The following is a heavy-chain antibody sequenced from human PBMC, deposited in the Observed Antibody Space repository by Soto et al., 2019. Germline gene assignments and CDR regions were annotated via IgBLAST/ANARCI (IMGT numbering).Heavy chain of an antibody. Sequence: SETLSLTCTVSGGSISSYYWIWIRQPPGKGLEWIGYIYYSGSTNYNPSLKSRVTISVDTSKNQFSLKLSSVTAADTAVYYCARDYYDSSGYNWFDPWGQGTLVTVSS. CDR1: GGSISSYY. CDR2: IYYSGST. CDR3: ARDYYDSSGYNWFDP. V-gene: IGHV4-59*01. D-gene: IGHD3-22*01. J-gene: IGHJ5*02.